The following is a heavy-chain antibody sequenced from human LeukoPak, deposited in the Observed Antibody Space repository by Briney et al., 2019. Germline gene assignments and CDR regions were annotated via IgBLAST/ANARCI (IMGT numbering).Heavy chain of an antibody. D-gene: IGHD1-26*01. CDR1: GFTVSTNY. J-gene: IGHJ4*02. CDR3: AKEKGGIVGATFAY. CDR2: ISGSGGST. V-gene: IGHV3-23*01. Sequence: GGSLRLSCAASGFTVSTNYMSWVRQAPGKGLEWVSAISGSGGSTYYADSVKGRFTISRDNSKNTLYLQMNSLRAEDTAVYYCAKEKGGIVGATFAYWGQGTLVTVSS.